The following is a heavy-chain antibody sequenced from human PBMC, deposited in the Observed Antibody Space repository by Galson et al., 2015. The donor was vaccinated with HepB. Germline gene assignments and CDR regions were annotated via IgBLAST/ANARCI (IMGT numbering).Heavy chain of an antibody. CDR2: ISPHNRYT. J-gene: IGHJ5*02. CDR1: GYTFSSYS. CDR3: ARGALVVAVGSTQNNWFDP. Sequence: SVKVSCKASGYTFSSYSINWVRQAPGQGLEWVGWISPHNRYTNYAQNFQGRVTLTTDTSTSTAYMELRSLRSDDTAVYYCARGALVVAVGSTQNNWFDPLGRGTLVTVSS. V-gene: IGHV1-18*01. D-gene: IGHD2-15*01.